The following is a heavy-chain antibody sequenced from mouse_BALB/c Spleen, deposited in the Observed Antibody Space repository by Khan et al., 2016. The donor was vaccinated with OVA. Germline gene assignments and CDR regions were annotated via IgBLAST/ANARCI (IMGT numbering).Heavy chain of an antibody. V-gene: IGHV1S41*01. CDR1: GYTFTSYW. Sequence: DLVKPGASVKLSCKASGYTFTSYWINWIKQRPGQGLEWIGRIAPGSSNASYNDMFKGQATLTVDTSSSTAYIQLSSLSSEDSAVYFCARENYYGRCGYAMDYWGQGTLVTVSS. CDR2: IAPGSSNA. J-gene: IGHJ4*01. D-gene: IGHD1-1*01. CDR3: ARENYYGRCGYAMDY.